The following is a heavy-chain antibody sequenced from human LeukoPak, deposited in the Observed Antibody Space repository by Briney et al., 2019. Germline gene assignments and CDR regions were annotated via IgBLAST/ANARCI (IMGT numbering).Heavy chain of an antibody. Sequence: PSETLSLTCTVSGVPISSYYWSWIRQPAGKGLEWIGRIYTSGSTNYNPSLKSRVTMSVDTSKNQFSLKLSTVTAADTAVYYCAREVNSTTWRPLDYWGQGTLVTVSS. D-gene: IGHD6-13*01. CDR1: GVPISSYY. J-gene: IGHJ4*02. CDR2: IYTSGST. V-gene: IGHV4-4*07. CDR3: AREVNSTTWRPLDY.